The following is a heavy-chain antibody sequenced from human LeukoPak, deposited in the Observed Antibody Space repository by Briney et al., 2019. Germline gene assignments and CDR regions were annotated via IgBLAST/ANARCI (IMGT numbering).Heavy chain of an antibody. Sequence: PGGSLRLSCATSGITFSSYAMSWVRQAPGKGLEWVSIISGSGGSTYYADSVKGRFTISRDNSKNTLYLQVNSLRAEDTAVYYCVSRGGSNSQYFHHWGQGTLVTVSS. CDR1: GITFSSYA. CDR3: VSRGGSNSQYFHH. D-gene: IGHD1-26*01. CDR2: ISGSGGST. V-gene: IGHV3-23*01. J-gene: IGHJ1*01.